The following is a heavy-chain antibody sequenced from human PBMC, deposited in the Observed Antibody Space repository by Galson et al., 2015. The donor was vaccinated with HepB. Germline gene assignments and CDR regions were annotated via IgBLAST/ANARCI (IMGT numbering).Heavy chain of an antibody. V-gene: IGHV1-18*04. D-gene: IGHD3-10*01. CDR2: INPDNGNT. Sequence: SVKVSCKASGYTFNTYGITYVRQAPGQGLEWVGWINPDNGNTKYAQKLQGRATMTTDTSTSTAYMELRSLSADDTAVYYCARGPWFGELTGILVLQHWGQGTLVTVSS. CDR3: ARGPWFGELTGILVLQH. J-gene: IGHJ1*01. CDR1: GYTFNTYG.